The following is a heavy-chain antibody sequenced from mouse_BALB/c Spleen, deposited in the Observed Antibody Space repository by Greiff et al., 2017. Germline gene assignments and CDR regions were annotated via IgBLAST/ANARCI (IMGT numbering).Heavy chain of an antibody. J-gene: IGHJ3*01. CDR2: INPSNGRT. Sequence: VQLQQPGAELVKPGASVKLSCKASGYTFTSYWMHWVKQRPGQGLEWIGEINPSNGRTNYNEKFKSKATLTVDKSSSTAYMQLSSLTSEDSAVYYCARDGNCPWFAYWGKGTLVTVSA. D-gene: IGHD2-1*01. CDR1: GYTFTSYW. CDR3: ARDGNCPWFAY. V-gene: IGHV1S81*02.